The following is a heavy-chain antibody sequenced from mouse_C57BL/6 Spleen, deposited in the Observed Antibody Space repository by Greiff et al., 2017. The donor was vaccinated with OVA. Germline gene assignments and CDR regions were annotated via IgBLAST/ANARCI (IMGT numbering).Heavy chain of an antibody. J-gene: IGHJ1*03. CDR3: AIDLDGSGYFEV. V-gene: IGHV5-4*01. CDR1: GFTFSSYA. D-gene: IGHD1-1*01. CDR2: ISDGGSYT. Sequence: DVLLVESGGGLVKPGGSLTLSCAASGFTFSSYAMYWVRQTPEQRLEWVATISDGGSYTYYPDNVKGRFPISRDNAKNNLYLQMSHLKSEDTAMYDGAIDLDGSGYFEVWGTETTVTVSA.